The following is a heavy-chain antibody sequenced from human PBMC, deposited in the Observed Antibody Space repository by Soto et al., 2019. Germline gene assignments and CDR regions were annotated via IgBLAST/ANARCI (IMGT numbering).Heavy chain of an antibody. D-gene: IGHD2-8*01. CDR3: ARGDSTDCSYGVFSLFHPRAMDV. V-gene: IGHV1-2*04. CDR2: INPKSGGT. CDR1: GYSFTESH. J-gene: IGHJ6*02. Sequence: DSVKVYCKASGYSFTESHIHWVRQAPGQGLEWLGRINPKSGGTSTAQKFQGWVTMTTDTSISTASMELTRLTSDDTAIYYCARGDSTDCSYGVFSLFHPRAMDVWGPGTSLTLFS.